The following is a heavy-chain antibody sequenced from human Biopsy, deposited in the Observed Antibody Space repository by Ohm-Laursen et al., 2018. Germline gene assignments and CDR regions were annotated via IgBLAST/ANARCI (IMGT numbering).Heavy chain of an antibody. Sequence: TLSLTCTVSGGSISSGGSYWSWIRPRPGKGLEWLGYIFNSANTYYNPSLKNLITISGDTSKNQFSLKLNSVTAADPAVYYCARGDYFDSNGYFWFDPWGQGTLVTVSS. CDR3: ARGDYFDSNGYFWFDP. J-gene: IGHJ5*02. CDR1: GGSISSGGSY. D-gene: IGHD3-22*01. V-gene: IGHV4-31*01. CDR2: IFNSANT.